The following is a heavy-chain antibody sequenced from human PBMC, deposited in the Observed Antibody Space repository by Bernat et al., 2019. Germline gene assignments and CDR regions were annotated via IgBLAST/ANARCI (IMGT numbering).Heavy chain of an antibody. CDR1: GFTFSSYG. V-gene: IGHV3-30*18. CDR3: AKDHYYYDSSGIDY. CDR2: ISYDGSNK. D-gene: IGHD3-22*01. Sequence: QVQLVESGGGVVQPGRSLRLSCAASGFTFSSYGMHWVRQAPGKGLEWVAVISYDGSNKYYADSVKGRFTISRDNSMNTLYLQMNSLRAEDTAVYYCAKDHYYYDSSGIDYWGQGTLVTVSS. J-gene: IGHJ4*02.